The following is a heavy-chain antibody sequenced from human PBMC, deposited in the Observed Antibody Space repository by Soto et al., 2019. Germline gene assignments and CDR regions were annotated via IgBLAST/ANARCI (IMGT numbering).Heavy chain of an antibody. CDR2: VSGSGGST. J-gene: IGHJ2*01. D-gene: IGHD6-6*01. Sequence: GGSLRLSCAASGFTFSSYAMSWVRQAPGKGLEWVSAVSGSGGSTYYADSVKGRFTISRDNSKNTLYLQMNSLRAEDTAVYYCAKFLIAARPRGYFDLWGRGTLVTVSS. V-gene: IGHV3-23*01. CDR1: GFTFSSYA. CDR3: AKFLIAARPRGYFDL.